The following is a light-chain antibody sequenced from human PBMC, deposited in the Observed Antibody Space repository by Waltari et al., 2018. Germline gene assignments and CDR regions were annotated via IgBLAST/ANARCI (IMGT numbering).Light chain of an antibody. J-gene: IGLJ2*01. CDR1: SRDVGRYNY. V-gene: IGLV2-8*01. CDR2: EVS. CDR3: SSYAGSNNVV. Sequence: QSALTPPPSASGSPGPSVTISCPGTSRDVGRYNYVSWYQQHPGKAPKLMIYEVSKRPSGVPARLSGSKSGNTASLTVSGLQAEDEADYYCSSYAGSNNVVFGGGTKLTVL.